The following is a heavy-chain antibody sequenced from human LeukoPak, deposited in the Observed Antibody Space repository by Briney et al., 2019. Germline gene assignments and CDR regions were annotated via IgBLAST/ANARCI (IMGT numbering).Heavy chain of an antibody. D-gene: IGHD3-9*01. Sequence: PSETLSLTCSVSRYSISSGYYWAWIRQPPGKGLEWIGSIYHSGSAYYNASLKSRVTISVDTSKNQFSLELPSVTAADTAVYYCARWYYDILTGYLYYFDYWGQGTLVTVSA. CDR1: RYSISSGYY. CDR3: ARWYYDILTGYLYYFDY. CDR2: IYHSGSA. J-gene: IGHJ4*02. V-gene: IGHV4-38-2*02.